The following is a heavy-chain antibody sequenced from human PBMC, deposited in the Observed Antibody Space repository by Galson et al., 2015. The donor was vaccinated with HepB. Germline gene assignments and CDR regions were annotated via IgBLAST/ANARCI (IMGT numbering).Heavy chain of an antibody. CDR2: INHSGST. V-gene: IGHV4-34*01. CDR3: ARQPDGSGYYSYDY. Sequence: ETLSLTCAVYGGSFSGYYWSWIRQPPGKGLEWIGEINHSGSTNYNPSLKSRVTISVDTSKNQFSLKLSSVTAADTAVYYCARQPDGSGYYSYDYWGQGTLVTVSS. D-gene: IGHD3-22*01. CDR1: GGSFSGYY. J-gene: IGHJ4*02.